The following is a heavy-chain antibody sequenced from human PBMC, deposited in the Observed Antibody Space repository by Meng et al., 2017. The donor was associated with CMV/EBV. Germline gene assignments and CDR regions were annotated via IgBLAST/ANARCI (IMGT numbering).Heavy chain of an antibody. Sequence: SVKVSCKASGGTFSSYAISWVRQAPGQGLEWMGGIIPILGIANYAQKFQGRVTITAGKSTSTAYMELSSLRSEDTAVYYCARDAIVVVPAATPEHRPGYYYYGMDVWGQGTTVTV. D-gene: IGHD2-2*01. CDR2: IIPILGIA. J-gene: IGHJ6*02. CDR3: ARDAIVVVPAATPEHRPGYYYYGMDV. V-gene: IGHV1-69*10. CDR1: GGTFSSYA.